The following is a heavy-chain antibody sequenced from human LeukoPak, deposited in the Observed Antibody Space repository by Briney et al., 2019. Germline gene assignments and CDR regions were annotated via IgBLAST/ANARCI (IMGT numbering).Heavy chain of an antibody. CDR1: GLTFSSYE. Sequence: GGSLRLSCAASGLTFSSYEMNWVRQAPGKGLEWVSYISSSGSTIYYGDSVKGRFTISRDNAKNSLYLQMNSLRAEDTAVYYCARVWDYSMVRDYYFDYWGQGTLVTVSS. D-gene: IGHD3-10*01. CDR2: ISSSGSTI. V-gene: IGHV3-48*03. CDR3: ARVWDYSMVRDYYFDY. J-gene: IGHJ4*02.